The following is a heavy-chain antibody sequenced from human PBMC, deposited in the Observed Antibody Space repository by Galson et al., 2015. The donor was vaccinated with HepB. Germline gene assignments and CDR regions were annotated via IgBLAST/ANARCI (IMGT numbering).Heavy chain of an antibody. Sequence: SLRLSCAASGFTFSSYAMSWVRQAPGKGLEWVSAISGSGGSTYYADSVKGRFTISRDNSKNTLYLQMNSLRAEDTAVYYCAKVVTMVRGVIDWFDPWGQGTLVTVSS. D-gene: IGHD3-10*01. J-gene: IGHJ5*02. V-gene: IGHV3-23*01. CDR3: AKVVTMVRGVIDWFDP. CDR1: GFTFSSYA. CDR2: ISGSGGST.